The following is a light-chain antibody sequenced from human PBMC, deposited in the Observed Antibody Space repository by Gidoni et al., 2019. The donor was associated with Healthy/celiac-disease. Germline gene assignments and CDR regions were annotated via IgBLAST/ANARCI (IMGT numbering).Light chain of an antibody. Sequence: QSVLTPPPSASGTPGQRVTISCSGSSSNIGSNTVNCYQPLPGTAPKLLIYINNQRPSGVPDRFSGSKSVTSASLAISGLQSEDEADYYCAAWDDSLNGVVFGGGTKLTVL. V-gene: IGLV1-44*01. CDR3: AAWDDSLNGVV. CDR2: INN. CDR1: SSNIGSNT. J-gene: IGLJ2*01.